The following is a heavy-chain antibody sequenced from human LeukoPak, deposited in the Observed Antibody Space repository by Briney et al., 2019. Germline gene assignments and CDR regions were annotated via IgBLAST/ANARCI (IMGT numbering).Heavy chain of an antibody. CDR3: VRYTSKGQPPMIRVAFPDH. D-gene: IGHD3-22*01. J-gene: IGHJ4*01. V-gene: IGHV4-38-2*01. CDR1: GYHLSSGYY. Sequence: SETLSLTCAVSGYHLSSGYYWGWLRQPLGKGLQWIGSGFHIGMTYYNPSLKRRVPISLDTPRNAVSLKLNSMTAADTAVYFCVRYTSKGQPPMIRVAFPDHWGRGTLVTVSS. CDR2: GFHIGMT.